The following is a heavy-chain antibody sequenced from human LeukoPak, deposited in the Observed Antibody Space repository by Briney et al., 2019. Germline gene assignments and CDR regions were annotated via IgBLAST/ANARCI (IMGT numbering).Heavy chain of an antibody. J-gene: IGHJ4*02. Sequence: TGGSLRLSCAASGFTFDDYAMHWVRQAPGKGLEWVSLISWDGGSTYYADSVKGRFTISRDNSKNSLYLQMNSLRAEDTALYYCAKDGVRGVMRGPAPAFDFDYWGQGTLVTVSS. CDR3: AKDGVRGVMRGPAPAFDFDY. D-gene: IGHD3-10*01. V-gene: IGHV3-43D*03. CDR2: ISWDGGST. CDR1: GFTFDDYA.